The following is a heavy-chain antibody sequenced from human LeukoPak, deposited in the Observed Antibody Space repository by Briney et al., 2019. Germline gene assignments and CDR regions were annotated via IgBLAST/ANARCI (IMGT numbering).Heavy chain of an antibody. Sequence: GGSLRLSCAASGFTFSSYAMTWVRQAPGTGLEWVSGISGSGHTTYYADSVKGRFTISRDNSKNTLYLQMNSLRAEDTAVYYCARVYGSGSANWFDPWGQGTLVTVSS. D-gene: IGHD3-10*01. CDR2: ISGSGHTT. CDR1: GFTFSSYA. J-gene: IGHJ5*02. V-gene: IGHV3-23*01. CDR3: ARVYGSGSANWFDP.